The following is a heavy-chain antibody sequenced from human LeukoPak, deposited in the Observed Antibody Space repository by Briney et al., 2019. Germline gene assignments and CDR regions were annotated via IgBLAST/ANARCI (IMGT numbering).Heavy chain of an antibody. D-gene: IGHD3-3*01. CDR1: WFSLSTSGVG. Sequence: GPTQVKPQQTLSLTCTFPWFSLSTSGVGVGRIRQLPGQALVWLALISWNADKRYSPSLKSRLTITKDTSKNQVVITITNMDPVDTATYYCAHTVYDFWSGNFDYWGQGTLVTVSS. CDR2: ISWNADK. CDR3: AHTVYDFWSGNFDY. V-gene: IGHV2-5*01. J-gene: IGHJ4*02.